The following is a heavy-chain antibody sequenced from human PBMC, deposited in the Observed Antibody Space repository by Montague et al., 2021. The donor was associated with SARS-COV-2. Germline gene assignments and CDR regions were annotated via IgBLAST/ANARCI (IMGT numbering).Heavy chain of an antibody. D-gene: IGHD6-25*01. CDR2: IYSSGSA. Sequence: SETLSLTCTVSGSSITSYYWSWIRQAPGKGLEWIAYIYSSGSASYNPSLRSRVTMSVDKSTNQFSLRLNFVTAADTAVYYCARVFRGQRLAFDFWGQGALVIVSS. CDR3: ARVFRGQRLAFDF. V-gene: IGHV4-59*12. J-gene: IGHJ4*02. CDR1: GSSITSYY.